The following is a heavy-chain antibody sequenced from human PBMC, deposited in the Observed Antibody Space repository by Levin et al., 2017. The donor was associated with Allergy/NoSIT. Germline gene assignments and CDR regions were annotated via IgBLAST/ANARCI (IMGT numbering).Heavy chain of an antibody. V-gene: IGHV3-48*01. CDR2: ISSSSSTI. CDR1: GFTFSSYS. J-gene: IGHJ3*02. Sequence: GGSLRLSCAASGFTFSSYSMNWVRQAPGKGLEWVSYISSSSSTIYYADSVKGRFTISRDNAKNSLYLQMNSLRAEDTAVYYCARELAYCGGDCYSYAFDIWGQGTMVTVSS. CDR3: ARELAYCGGDCYSYAFDI. D-gene: IGHD2-21*02.